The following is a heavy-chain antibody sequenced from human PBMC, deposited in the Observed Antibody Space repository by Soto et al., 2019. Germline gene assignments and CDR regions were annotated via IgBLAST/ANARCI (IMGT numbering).Heavy chain of an antibody. CDR2: ISYDGNNK. CDR1: GFTFSNYA. D-gene: IGHD2-2*02. V-gene: IGHV3-30-3*01. Sequence: QVHLVESGGGVVQPGRSLRLSCAASGFTFSNYAMHWVRQAPGKGLEWVAVISYDGNNKYYAASVKGRFTISRDNSKNTLYLQMNSLRAEDTAIYYCGRALFCTSTSCYIAVSVLGLDVWGQGTTATVSS. CDR3: GRALFCTSTSCYIAVSVLGLDV. J-gene: IGHJ6*02.